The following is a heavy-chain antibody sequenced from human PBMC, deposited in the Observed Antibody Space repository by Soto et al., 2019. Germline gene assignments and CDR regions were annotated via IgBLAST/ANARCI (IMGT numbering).Heavy chain of an antibody. CDR3: AKMLRGASGNYLYYFDS. CDR2: IAGGSGFT. D-gene: IGHD3-10*01. CDR1: GLTFSSYA. V-gene: IGHV3-23*01. Sequence: EVQLLESGGSLVQPGGSLRLSCAASGLTFSSYAMSWVRQAPGKGLEWVSTIAGGSGFTYYADSVKGRFTISRDNSKNTLHLQVNSLRVEDTAVYYCAKMLRGASGNYLYYFDSWGQGTLVTVSS. J-gene: IGHJ4*02.